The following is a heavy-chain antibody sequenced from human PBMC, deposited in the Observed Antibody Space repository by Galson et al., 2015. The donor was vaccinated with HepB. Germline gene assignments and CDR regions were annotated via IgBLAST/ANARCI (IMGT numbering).Heavy chain of an antibody. J-gene: IGHJ5*02. D-gene: IGHD4-17*01. V-gene: IGHV1-3*01. CDR1: GYTFTSYA. Sequence: SVKVSCKASGYTFTSYAMHWVRQAPGQRLEWMGWINAGNGNTKYSQKFQGRVTITRDTSASTAYMELSSLRSEDTAVYYCARAKRDYGDNWFDPWGQGTLVTVSS. CDR2: INAGNGNT. CDR3: ARAKRDYGDNWFDP.